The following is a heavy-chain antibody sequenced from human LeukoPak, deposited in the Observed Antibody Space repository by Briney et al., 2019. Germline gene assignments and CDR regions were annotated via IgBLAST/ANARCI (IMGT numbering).Heavy chain of an antibody. J-gene: IGHJ4*02. Sequence: PGGSLRLSCAASGXTFNTYSMNWVRQAPGKGLEWVSYISGSSSHIYYADSLKGRFTISRDNAKNSLFLQMNSLRAEDTAVYYCARDRSTVVGFDYWGQGTLVTVSS. D-gene: IGHD4-23*01. CDR1: GXTFNTYS. CDR2: ISGSSSHI. CDR3: ARDRSTVVGFDY. V-gene: IGHV3-21*04.